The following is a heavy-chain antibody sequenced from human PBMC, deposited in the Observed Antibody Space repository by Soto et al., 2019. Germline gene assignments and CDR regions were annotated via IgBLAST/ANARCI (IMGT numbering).Heavy chain of an antibody. CDR2: IYYSGST. D-gene: IGHD2-15*01. J-gene: IGHJ4*02. Sequence: PSETLSLTCTVSGGSISGRYWSWIRQPPGKGLEWIGYIYYSGSTNYNPSLKSRVTISVDTSKNQFSLKLSSVTAADTAVYYCASHYCSGGSCYSRPPDYWGQGTLVTVSS. CDR1: GGSISGRY. CDR3: ASHYCSGGSCYSRPPDY. V-gene: IGHV4-59*08.